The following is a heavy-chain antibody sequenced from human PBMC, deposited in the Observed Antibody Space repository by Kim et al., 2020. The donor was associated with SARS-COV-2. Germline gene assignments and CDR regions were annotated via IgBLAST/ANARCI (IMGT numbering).Heavy chain of an antibody. CDR2: IYYSGST. D-gene: IGHD3-10*01. J-gene: IGHJ6*02. Sequence: SETLSLTCTVSGGSISSYYWSWIRQPPGKGLEWIGYIYYSGSTNYNPSLKSRVTISVDTSKNQFSLKLSSVTAADTAVYYCAREWPPGYGMDVWGQGTTVTVSS. CDR1: GGSISSYY. V-gene: IGHV4-59*13. CDR3: AREWPPGYGMDV.